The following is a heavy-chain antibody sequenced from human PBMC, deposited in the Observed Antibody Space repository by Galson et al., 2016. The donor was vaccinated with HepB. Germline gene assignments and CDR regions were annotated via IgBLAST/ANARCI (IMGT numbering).Heavy chain of an antibody. D-gene: IGHD3-10*01. V-gene: IGHV3-30*03. CDR2: ISYDGSTK. J-gene: IGHJ4*02. Sequence: SLRLSCAASGFTFSSYGMHWVRQAPGKGLEWVAVISYDGSTKYYADSVKGRFTISRDNSKNTLNLQMNSLRAEDTAAYYCARDEDDPSYTIDFWGQGTLVSVSS. CDR3: ARDEDDPSYTIDF. CDR1: GFTFSSYG.